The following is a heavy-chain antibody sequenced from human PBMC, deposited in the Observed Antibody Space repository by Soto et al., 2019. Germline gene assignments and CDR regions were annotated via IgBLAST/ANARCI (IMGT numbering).Heavy chain of an antibody. CDR2: ISHTGST. Sequence: QVQLQESGPGLVKPSGALSLTCAVSGASIGSSYWWSWVRQPPGKGLEWIGKISHTGSTNYNPSLNSRVTISVDTSKNQFSLQLTSVTAADTAVYYCARHAVEPHFDYGGQGALVTVSS. J-gene: IGHJ4*02. V-gene: IGHV4-4*02. D-gene: IGHD6-19*01. CDR3: ARHAVEPHFDY. CDR1: GASIGSSYW.